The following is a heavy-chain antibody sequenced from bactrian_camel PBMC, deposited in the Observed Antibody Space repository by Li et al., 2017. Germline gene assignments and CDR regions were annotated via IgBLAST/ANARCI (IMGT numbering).Heavy chain of an antibody. CDR3: AAAAGLLGGTCLDVRSVDY. Sequence: QVQLVESGGGSVQTGGSLRLSCVASGVTSTSVSMAWFRQAPGEEREAVAGRDSYGSTTYADSVKGRFTIARDNAKTSLDLQMNNLKPEDTAMYYCAAAAGLLGGTCLDVRSVDYWGQGTQVTVS. CDR1: GVTSTSVS. J-gene: IGHJ4*01. D-gene: IGHD7*01. V-gene: IGHV3S53*01. CDR2: RDSYGST.